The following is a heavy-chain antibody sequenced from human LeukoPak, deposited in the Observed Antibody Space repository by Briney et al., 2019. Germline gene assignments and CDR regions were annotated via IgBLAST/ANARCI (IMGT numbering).Heavy chain of an antibody. CDR1: GYSFTSYW. CDR3: ARRSLCSSTSCYEFFDY. CDR2: IYPGDSDT. J-gene: IGHJ4*02. D-gene: IGHD2-2*01. Sequence: GESPKISCKGSGYSFTSYWIGWVRQMPGKGLEWMGIIYPGDSDTRYSPSFQGQVTISADKSISTAYLQWSSLKASDTAMYYCARRSLCSSTSCYEFFDYWGQGTLVTVSS. V-gene: IGHV5-51*01.